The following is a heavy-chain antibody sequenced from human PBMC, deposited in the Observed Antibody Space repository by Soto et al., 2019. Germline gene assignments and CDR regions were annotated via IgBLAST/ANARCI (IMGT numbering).Heavy chain of an antibody. Sequence: SVKVSCKASGGTFSSYTISWVRQAPGQGLEWMGRIIPILGIANYAQKFQGRVTITADKSTSTAYMELSSLRSEDTAVYYCARFPVRGGYYDSSGYQPNNDYWGQGTLVTVSS. J-gene: IGHJ4*02. CDR2: IIPILGIA. D-gene: IGHD3-22*01. CDR1: GGTFSSYT. CDR3: ARFPVRGGYYDSSGYQPNNDY. V-gene: IGHV1-69*02.